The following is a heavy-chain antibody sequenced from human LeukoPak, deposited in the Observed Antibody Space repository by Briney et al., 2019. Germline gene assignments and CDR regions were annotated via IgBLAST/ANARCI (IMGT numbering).Heavy chain of an antibody. J-gene: IGHJ3*02. CDR1: GFTFSSYW. Sequence: PGGSLRLSCAASGFTFSSYWMHWVRQAPGKGLVWVSRINSDGSSTSYADSVKGRFTISRDNAKNTLYLQMNSLRAEDTAVYYCAREDDSSGYAFDIWGQGTMVTVSS. D-gene: IGHD3-22*01. CDR2: INSDGSST. CDR3: AREDDSSGYAFDI. V-gene: IGHV3-74*01.